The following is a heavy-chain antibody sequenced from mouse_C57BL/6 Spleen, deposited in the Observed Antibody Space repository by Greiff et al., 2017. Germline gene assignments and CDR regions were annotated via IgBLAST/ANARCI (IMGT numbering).Heavy chain of an antibody. CDR2: IDPNSGGT. J-gene: IGHJ1*03. V-gene: IGHV1-72*01. CDR3: ARYYGSSWYFDV. Sequence: QVHVKQPGAELVKPGASVKLSCKASGYTFTSYWMHWVKQRPGRGLEWIGRIDPNSGGTKYTEKFKSKATMTVDKPSSTAYMQLNMLTCGDTAVYYCARYYGSSWYFDVWGTGTTVTVSS. D-gene: IGHD1-1*01. CDR1: GYTFTSYW.